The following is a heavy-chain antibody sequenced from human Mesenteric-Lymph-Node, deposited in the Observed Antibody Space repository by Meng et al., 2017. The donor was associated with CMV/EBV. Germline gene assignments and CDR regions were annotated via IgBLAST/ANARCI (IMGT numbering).Heavy chain of an antibody. CDR1: GFIFSDYG. D-gene: IGHD3/OR15-3a*01. CDR2: IRYDGNKK. V-gene: IGHV3-30*02. CDR3: AKESGDWDPDY. J-gene: IGHJ4*02. Sequence: GGSLRPSCATSGFIFSDYGMHWVRQAPGKGLEWVAFIRYDGNKKYHADSVKGRFTISRDNSKNTVYLQMNSLRIEDTAVYYCAKESGDWDPDYWGQGMLVTVSS.